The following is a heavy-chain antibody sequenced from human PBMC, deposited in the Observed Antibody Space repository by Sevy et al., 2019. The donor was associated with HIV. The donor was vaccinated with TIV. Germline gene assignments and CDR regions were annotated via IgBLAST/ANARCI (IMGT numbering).Heavy chain of an antibody. CDR1: GFTFSNYG. CDR3: AKRPSLFYLLDY. CDR2: ISYDGSKK. D-gene: IGHD3-3*01. Sequence: QLGGSLRLSCAASGFTFSNYGMHWVRQAPGKGLEWVAVISYDGSKKYYADSVKGRFTISRDNSKNTLYLQMNSLGTEDTAVYYCAKRPSLFYLLDYWGQGTLVTVSS. V-gene: IGHV3-30*18. J-gene: IGHJ4*02.